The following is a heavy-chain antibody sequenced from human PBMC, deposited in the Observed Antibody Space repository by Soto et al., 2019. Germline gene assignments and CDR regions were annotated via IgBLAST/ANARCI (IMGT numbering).Heavy chain of an antibody. CDR3: ARVRDYGDYVYYYYYMDV. V-gene: IGHV4-59*01. J-gene: IGHJ6*03. D-gene: IGHD4-17*01. Sequence: SETLSLTCTVSGGSISSYYWSWIRQPPGKGLEWIGYIYYSGSTNYNPSLKSRVTISVDTSKNQFSLKLSSVTAADTAVYYCARVRDYGDYVYYYYYMDVWGKGTTVTVSS. CDR2: IYYSGST. CDR1: GGSISSYY.